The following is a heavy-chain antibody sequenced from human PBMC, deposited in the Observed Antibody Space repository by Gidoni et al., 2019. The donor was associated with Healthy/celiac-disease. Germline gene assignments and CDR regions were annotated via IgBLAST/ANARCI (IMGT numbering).Heavy chain of an antibody. J-gene: IGHJ4*02. D-gene: IGHD2-15*01. V-gene: IGHV3-49*05. CDR1: GFTFGDYA. Sequence: EVQLVESGGGLVKPGRSLRLSCTASGFTFGDYAMSWFRQAPGKGLGWVGFIRSKAYGGTTEYAASVKGRFTISRDDSKSIAYLQMNSLKTEDTAVYYCTRKRSVVLGFSDYWGQGTLVTVSS. CDR3: TRKRSVVLGFSDY. CDR2: IRSKAYGGTT.